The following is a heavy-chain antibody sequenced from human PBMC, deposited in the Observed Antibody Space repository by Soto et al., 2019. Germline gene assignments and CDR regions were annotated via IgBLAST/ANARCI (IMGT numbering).Heavy chain of an antibody. CDR3: ARYGYSRGWYLGTGIDV. D-gene: IGHD6-19*01. J-gene: IGHJ6*02. V-gene: IGHV1-18*04. Sequence: QVQLVQSGAEVKKPGASLKVSCQASGYSFSDYGIAWVRQAPGQGLAWVGWISTYNGNTNYAQKFQGRVTMTTDTSANTAYMELRSLRSDDTAMYYCARYGYSRGWYLGTGIDVWGQGTPVTVSS. CDR2: ISTYNGNT. CDR1: GYSFSDYG.